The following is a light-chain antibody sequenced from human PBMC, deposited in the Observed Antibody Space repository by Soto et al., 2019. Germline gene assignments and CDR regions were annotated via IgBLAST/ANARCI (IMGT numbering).Light chain of an antibody. V-gene: IGKV1-8*01. Sequence: AIRMTQSPSSLSASTVDRLTISCRASQGISSYLAWYQQKPGKAPKLLIYAASTLQSGVPSRFSGSGSGTDFTLTISCLQSEDFATYYCQQYYSYPRITFGQGTRLEIK. CDR1: QGISSY. J-gene: IGKJ5*01. CDR3: QQYYSYPRIT. CDR2: AAS.